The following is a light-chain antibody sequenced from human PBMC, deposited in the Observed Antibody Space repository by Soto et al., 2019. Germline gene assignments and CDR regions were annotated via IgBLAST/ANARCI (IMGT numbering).Light chain of an antibody. CDR3: SSYTSDWGV. CDR1: SSDVGGYDF. Sequence: QSALTQPASVSGSPGQSITISCTGTSSDVGGYDFVSWCQHHPGKAPKLMIYEVSTRPSGVSNRFSGSKSGNTASLTISGLQAEDEADYYCSSYTSDWGVFGTGTKVTVL. J-gene: IGLJ1*01. V-gene: IGLV2-14*01. CDR2: EVS.